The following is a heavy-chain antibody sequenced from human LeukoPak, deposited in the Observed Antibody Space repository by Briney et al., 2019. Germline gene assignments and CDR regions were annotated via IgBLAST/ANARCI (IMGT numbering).Heavy chain of an antibody. Sequence: GGTLRLSCAASGFTFSSYGMSWVRQAPGKGLEWVSAISGSGGSTYYADSVKGRFTISRDNSKNTLYLQMNSLRAEDTAVYYCAKPPLASRWLPTRYYYFYMDVWGKGTTVTISS. J-gene: IGHJ6*03. CDR1: GFTFSSYG. V-gene: IGHV3-23*01. CDR2: ISGSGGST. D-gene: IGHD5-24*01. CDR3: AKPPLASRWLPTRYYYFYMDV.